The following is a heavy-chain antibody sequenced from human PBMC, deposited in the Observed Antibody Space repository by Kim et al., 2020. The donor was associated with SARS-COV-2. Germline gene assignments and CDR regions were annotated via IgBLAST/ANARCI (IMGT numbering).Heavy chain of an antibody. CDR3: AKDRGGITMIVVVIDY. J-gene: IGHJ4*02. CDR1: GFTFSSYA. Sequence: GGSLRLSCAASGFTFSSYAMSWVRQAPGKGLEWVSAISGSGGSTYYADSVKGRFTISRDNSKNTLYLQMNSLRAEDTAVYYCAKDRGGITMIVVVIDYWGQGTLVTLSS. CDR2: ISGSGGST. D-gene: IGHD3-22*01. V-gene: IGHV3-23*01.